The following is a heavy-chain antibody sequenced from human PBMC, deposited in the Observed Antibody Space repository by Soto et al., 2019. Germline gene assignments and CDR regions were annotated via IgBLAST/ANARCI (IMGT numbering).Heavy chain of an antibody. V-gene: IGHV4-61*01. Sequence: SETLSLTCTVSGGSVSSASYYWSWIRQPPGKGLEWIGYVYYTGSTYYADSVKGRFTISRDNSKNTLYLQMNSLRAEDTAVYYCAKVRQLWFFDYWGQGTLVTVSS. CDR3: AKVRQLWFFDY. CDR2: VYYTGST. J-gene: IGHJ4*02. CDR1: GGSVSSASYY. D-gene: IGHD5-18*01.